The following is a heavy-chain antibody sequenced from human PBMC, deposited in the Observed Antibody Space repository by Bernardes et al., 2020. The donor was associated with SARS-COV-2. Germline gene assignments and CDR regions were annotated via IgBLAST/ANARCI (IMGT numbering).Heavy chain of an antibody. CDR2: INHSGST. D-gene: IGHD1-26*01. J-gene: IGHJ4*02. V-gene: IGHV4-34*01. Sequence: SETLSLTCAVYGGSFSGYYWSWIRQPPGKGLEWIGEINHSGSTNYNPSLKSRVTISVDTSKNQVSLKLSSVTAADTAVYYCARLSALLFFDYWGQGTLVTVSS. CDR3: ARLSALLFFDY. CDR1: GGSFSGYY.